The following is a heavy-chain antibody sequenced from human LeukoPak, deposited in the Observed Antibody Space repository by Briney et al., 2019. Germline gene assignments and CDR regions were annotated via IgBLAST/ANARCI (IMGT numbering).Heavy chain of an antibody. V-gene: IGHV3-23*01. CDR1: GFTFSSYA. CDR2: ISGSGGST. J-gene: IGHJ4*02. CDR3: AKAGEAFGTGEFDY. Sequence: GGSLRLSCAASGFTFSSYAMSWVRQAPGKGLEWVSAISGSGGSTYYADSVKGRFTISRDNSKNTLYLQMDSLRAEDTAVYYCAKAGEAFGTGEFDYWGQGTLVTVSS. D-gene: IGHD3-16*01.